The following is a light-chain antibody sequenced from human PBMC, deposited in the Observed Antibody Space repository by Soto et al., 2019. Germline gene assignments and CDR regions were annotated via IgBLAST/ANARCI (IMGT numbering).Light chain of an antibody. J-gene: IGLJ2*01. Sequence: QLVLTQPPSVSGAPGQRVTISCTGSSSNIGAGYDVHWYQQLPGTAPKLLIYGDINRPSGVPDRFSGSKSDTSASLTITGLQAEDEADYYCQSYDSSLSGSGVFGGGTKLTVL. CDR2: GDI. V-gene: IGLV1-40*01. CDR1: SSNIGAGYD. CDR3: QSYDSSLSGSGV.